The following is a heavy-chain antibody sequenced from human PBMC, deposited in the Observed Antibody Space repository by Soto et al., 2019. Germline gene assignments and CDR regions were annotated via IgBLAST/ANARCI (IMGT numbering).Heavy chain of an antibody. CDR1: GYNFMTYG. J-gene: IGHJ4*02. Sequence: EASVKVSCKASGYNFMTYGVRWVRQAPGQGLEWMGWINPGSGDTKYSDKFQGRVAITRDTSASTAYMELSSLRSEDTAVYYCARSIVVVTAAEYRGQGTLVTVSS. V-gene: IGHV1-3*01. CDR3: ARSIVVVTAAEY. D-gene: IGHD2-21*02. CDR2: INPGSGDT.